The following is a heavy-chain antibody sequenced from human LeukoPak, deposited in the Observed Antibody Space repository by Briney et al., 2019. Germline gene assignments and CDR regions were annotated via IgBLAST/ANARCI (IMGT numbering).Heavy chain of an antibody. CDR3: ARADWGSSCFDY. CDR1: GGSISSYY. D-gene: IGHD6-13*01. V-gene: IGHV4-59*01. Sequence: PSETLSLTCTVSGGSISSYYWSWIRQPPGKGLEWIGYIYYSGSTNYNPSLKSRVTISVDTSKNQFSLKLSSVTAADTAVYYCARADWGSSCFDYWGQGTLVTVSS. J-gene: IGHJ4*02. CDR2: IYYSGST.